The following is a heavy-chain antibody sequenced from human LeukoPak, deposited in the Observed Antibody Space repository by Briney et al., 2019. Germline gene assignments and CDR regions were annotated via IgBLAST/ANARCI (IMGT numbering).Heavy chain of an antibody. CDR1: GFTFSSYD. D-gene: IGHD3-10*01. Sequence: GGSLRLSCAASGFTFSSYDMHWVRQATGKGLEWVSGIGIFRHTYSLGSVNGLFTISREDAKTSLYLQMNSLRAGDTAVYYCARNYGSGSHYFYGIDVWGQGTTVTVSS. CDR3: ARNYGSGSHYFYGIDV. J-gene: IGHJ6*02. V-gene: IGHV3-13*04. CDR2: IGIFRHT.